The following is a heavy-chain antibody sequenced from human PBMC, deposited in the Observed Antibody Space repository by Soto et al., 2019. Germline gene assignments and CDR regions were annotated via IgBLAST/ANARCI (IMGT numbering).Heavy chain of an antibody. V-gene: IGHV1-69*01. J-gene: IGHJ4*02. Sequence: QVQLVQSGAEVKKPGSSVKVSCEASGGTFSSYAISWVRQAPVQGLEWMGGIIPIFGTANYAQKFQGRVTITADESTSTAYMELSSMRSEDTAVYYFARESSGIGYYFFDYWGQGTLVTVSS. CDR2: IIPIFGTA. CDR1: GGTFSSYA. CDR3: ARESSGIGYYFFDY. D-gene: IGHD3-22*01.